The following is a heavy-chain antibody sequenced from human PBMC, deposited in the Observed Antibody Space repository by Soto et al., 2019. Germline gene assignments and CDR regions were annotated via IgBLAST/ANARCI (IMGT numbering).Heavy chain of an antibody. D-gene: IGHD3-10*01. J-gene: IGHJ6*02. CDR3: ANRSPKGYYYGMDV. Sequence: ASVKVSCKASGYTFTSYAMHWVRQAPGERREWMGWIKAGNGNTKYSQKFQGRVTITRDTSASTAYMELSSLRSEDTAVYYCANRSPKGYYYGMDVWGQGTTVTVSS. CDR1: GYTFTSYA. CDR2: IKAGNGNT. V-gene: IGHV1-3*01.